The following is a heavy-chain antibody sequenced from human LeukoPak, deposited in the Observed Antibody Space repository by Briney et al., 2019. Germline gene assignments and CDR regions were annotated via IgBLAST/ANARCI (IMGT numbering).Heavy chain of an antibody. D-gene: IGHD3-3*01. CDR2: ISAYNGNT. CDR3: ARDPATIFGVVISYWFDP. J-gene: IGHJ5*02. Sequence: GASVKVSCKASGYTFTSYGISWVRQASGQGLEWMGWISAYNGNTNYAQELQGRVTMTTDTSTSTAYMELRSLRSDDTAVYYCARDPATIFGVVISYWFDPWGQGTLVTVSS. CDR1: GYTFTSYG. V-gene: IGHV1-18*01.